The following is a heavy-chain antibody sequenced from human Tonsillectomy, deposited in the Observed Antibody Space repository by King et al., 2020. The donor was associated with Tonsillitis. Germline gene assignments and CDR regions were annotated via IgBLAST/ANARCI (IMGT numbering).Heavy chain of an antibody. V-gene: IGHV2-5*09. Sequence: VTLKESGPTLVKPTQTLTLTCTFSGFSLSTSGVGVGWIRQPPGKALEWLALLYWDDDKRYGPSLRSRVTIAKDTSKNQVVLTMTKMDPVDTGTYYCAHRKNAAASGTGAFDIWGQGTVVTVSS. CDR2: LYWDDDK. D-gene: IGHD6-13*01. CDR3: AHRKNAAASGTGAFDI. CDR1: GFSLSTSGVG. J-gene: IGHJ3*02.